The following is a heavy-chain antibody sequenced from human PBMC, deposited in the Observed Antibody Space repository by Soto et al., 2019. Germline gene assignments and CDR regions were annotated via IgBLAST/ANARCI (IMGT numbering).Heavy chain of an antibody. CDR2: IIPIFGTA. V-gene: IGHV1-69*01. D-gene: IGHD5-18*01. Sequence: QVQLVQSGAEVKKPGSSVKVSCKASGGTFSSYAISWVRQAPGQGLERMGGIIPIFGTANYAQKFQGRVTITADESTSTAYMELSSLRSEDTAVYYCATRDTGYSYGQYYYYYGMDVWGQGTTVTVSS. J-gene: IGHJ6*02. CDR1: GGTFSSYA. CDR3: ATRDTGYSYGQYYYYYGMDV.